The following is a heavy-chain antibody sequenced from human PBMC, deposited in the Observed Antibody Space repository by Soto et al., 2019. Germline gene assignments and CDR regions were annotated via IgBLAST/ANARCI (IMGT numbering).Heavy chain of an antibody. CDR1: GFTFSSYG. CDR3: AKDFGSGYDFSRIGMDV. CDR2: ISYDGSNK. D-gene: IGHD5-12*01. V-gene: IGHV3-30*18. J-gene: IGHJ6*04. Sequence: GGSLRLSCVASGFTFSSYGMHWVRQAPGKGLEWVAVISYDGSNKYYADSVKGRFTISRDNPKNTLYLQMNSLRAEDTAVYFCAKDFGSGYDFSRIGMDVWGKGTTVTVSS.